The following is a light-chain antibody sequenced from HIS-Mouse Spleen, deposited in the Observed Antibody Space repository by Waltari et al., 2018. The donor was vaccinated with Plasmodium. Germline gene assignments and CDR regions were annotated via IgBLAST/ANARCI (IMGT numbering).Light chain of an antibody. J-gene: IGLJ2*01. CDR1: SGHRSYA. CDR2: LNSDGSH. Sequence: QLVLTQSPSASASLAASVKLTCTLSSGHRSYAIARPQQQPEKGPRYLMKLNSDGSHSKGDGIPDRFSGSSSGAERYLTISSLQSEDEADYYCQTWGTGMGVFGGGTKLTVL. CDR3: QTWGTGMGV. V-gene: IGLV4-69*01.